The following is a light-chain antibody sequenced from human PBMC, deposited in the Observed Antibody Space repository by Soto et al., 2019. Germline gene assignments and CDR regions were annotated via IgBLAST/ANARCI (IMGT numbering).Light chain of an antibody. J-gene: IGLJ2*01. V-gene: IGLV2-14*01. CDR1: SRDVGGYSY. Sequence: QSALTQPASVSGSPGQSITISCTGTSRDVGGYSYVSWYQQHPGKAPKLMIYEVSNRPSGVSNRFSGSKSGNTASLTISGLQAEDEADYSCSSFSSSSTLVVFGGGTKLTVL. CDR2: EVS. CDR3: SSFSSSSTLVV.